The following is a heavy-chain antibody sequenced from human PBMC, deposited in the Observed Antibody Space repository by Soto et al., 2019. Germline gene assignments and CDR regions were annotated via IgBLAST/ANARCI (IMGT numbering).Heavy chain of an antibody. J-gene: IGHJ1*01. Sequence: HHWGSLRLSWAASGFTFGSYWMHWVRQAPGKGLVWVSRINSDGSSTSYADSVKGRFTISRDSAKNTLYLQMNSLRAEDTAVYYCARGMPTDYYDSSGAESLQHWGQGTLVTVSS. V-gene: IGHV3-74*01. D-gene: IGHD3-22*01. CDR2: INSDGSST. CDR3: ARGMPTDYYDSSGAESLQH. CDR1: GFTFGSYW.